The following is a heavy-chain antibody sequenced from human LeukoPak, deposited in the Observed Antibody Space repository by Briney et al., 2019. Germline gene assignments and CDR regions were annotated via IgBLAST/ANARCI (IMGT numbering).Heavy chain of an antibody. Sequence: PGGSLRLSCAASGFTFSSYVMHWVRHAPGKGLEWVAVIRYIGSNKYYADSVKGRFTISRANSKDTLYLQMNSLRAEDTAVYYCARVRQQLAPQGMDVWGQGTTVTVSS. CDR3: ARVRQQLAPQGMDV. D-gene: IGHD6-13*01. CDR2: IRYIGSNK. CDR1: GFTFSSYV. V-gene: IGHV3-33*01. J-gene: IGHJ6*02.